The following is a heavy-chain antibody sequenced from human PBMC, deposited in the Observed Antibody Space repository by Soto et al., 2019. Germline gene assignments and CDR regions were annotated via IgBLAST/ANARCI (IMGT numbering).Heavy chain of an antibody. CDR2: INHSGNT. J-gene: IGHJ4*02. V-gene: IGHV4-34*01. D-gene: IGHD3-22*01. CDR3: ASPSRLDSSGYYFDV. CDR1: VGSLHGFY. Sequence: MSLTCAVYVGSLHGFYWSWIRPPTGKGLEWIGEINHSGNTKYNPSLKSRVTMSVDTLKYQFYLELKSVTAADTAMYYCASPSRLDSSGYYFDVWGRGTQVAVS.